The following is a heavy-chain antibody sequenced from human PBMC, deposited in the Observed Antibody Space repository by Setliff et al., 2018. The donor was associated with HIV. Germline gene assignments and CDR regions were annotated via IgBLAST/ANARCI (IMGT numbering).Heavy chain of an antibody. J-gene: IGHJ4*02. CDR3: TTGEILPHFPY. V-gene: IGHV3-11*01. CDR2: ISSTGNTI. Sequence: GESLKISCAASGFTFSDYYMNWIRRAPGKGLEWVSYISSTGNTIKYAASVRGRFTISRDNTRKSVYLGMNGLRAEDTAVYYCTTGEILPHFPYWGQGTLVTVSS. CDR1: GFTFSDYY. D-gene: IGHD3-10*01.